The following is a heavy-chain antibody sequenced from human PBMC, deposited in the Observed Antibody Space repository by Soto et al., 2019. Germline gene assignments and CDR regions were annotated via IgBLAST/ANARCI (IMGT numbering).Heavy chain of an antibody. V-gene: IGHV3-23*01. CDR2: ISGSGGST. CDR3: AKDRPEQWLTYYFDY. Sequence: GGSLRLSCAASGFTFSSYAMSWVRQAPGKGLEWVSAISGSGGSTYYADSVKGRFTIPRDNSKNTLYLQMNSLRAEDTAVYYCAKDRPEQWLTYYFDYWGQGTLVTVSS. CDR1: GFTFSSYA. J-gene: IGHJ4*02. D-gene: IGHD6-19*01.